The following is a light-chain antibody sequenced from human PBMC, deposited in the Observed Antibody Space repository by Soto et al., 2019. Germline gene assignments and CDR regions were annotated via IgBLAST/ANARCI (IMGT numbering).Light chain of an antibody. CDR2: GAS. CDR1: QGISDY. Sequence: DIQLTQSPSFLSASVGDRVTITCRASQGISDYLAWYQEKLGKAPKVLIYGASTLQSGVPSRFSGSGSGTEFTLTVSSLQPDDFATYDWQQVYSYPLTFVGGTKVEIK. J-gene: IGKJ4*01. CDR3: QQVYSYPLT. V-gene: IGKV1-9*01.